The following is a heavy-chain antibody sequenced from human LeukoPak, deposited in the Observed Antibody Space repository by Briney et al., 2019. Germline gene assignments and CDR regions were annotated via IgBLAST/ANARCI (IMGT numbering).Heavy chain of an antibody. CDR2: AQYDGSTK. J-gene: IGHJ4*02. Sequence: PGGSLRLSCAASGFSFKTYAMHWVRQAPGKGLEWVAFAQYDGSTKYYADSVKGRFTISRDNSNNTVYLQMNSLRAEDTAVYYCARAPSNAHFDYWGQGTLVTVSS. D-gene: IGHD3-3*02. CDR1: GFSFKTYA. V-gene: IGHV3-30*02. CDR3: ARAPSNAHFDY.